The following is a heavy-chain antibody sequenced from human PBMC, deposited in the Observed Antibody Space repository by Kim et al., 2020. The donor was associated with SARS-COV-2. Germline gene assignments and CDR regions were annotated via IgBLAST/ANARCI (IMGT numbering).Heavy chain of an antibody. D-gene: IGHD5-12*01. V-gene: IGHV1-3*01. CDR3: ARQYSGYDYNYYYYYGMDV. CDR2: INAGNGNT. Sequence: ASVKVSCKASGYTFTSYAMHWVRQAPGQRLEWMGWINAGNGNTKYSQKFQGRVTITRDTSASTAYMELSSLRSEDTAVYYCARQYSGYDYNYYYYYGMDVWGQGTTVTVSS. CDR1: GYTFTSYA. J-gene: IGHJ6*02.